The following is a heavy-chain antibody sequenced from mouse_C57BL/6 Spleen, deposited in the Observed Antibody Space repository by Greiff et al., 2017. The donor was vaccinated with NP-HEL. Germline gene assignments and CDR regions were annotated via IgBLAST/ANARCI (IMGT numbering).Heavy chain of an antibody. CDR2: ISSGSSTI. CDR3: ARGQLRLRDYFDY. J-gene: IGHJ2*01. Sequence: EVKLVESGGGLVKPGGSLKLSCAASGFTFSDYGMHWVRQAPEKGLEWVAYISSGSSTIYYADTVKGRFTISRDNAKNTLFLQMTSLRSEDTAMYYCARGQLRLRDYFDYWGQGTTLTVSS. CDR1: GFTFSDYG. D-gene: IGHD3-2*02. V-gene: IGHV5-17*01.